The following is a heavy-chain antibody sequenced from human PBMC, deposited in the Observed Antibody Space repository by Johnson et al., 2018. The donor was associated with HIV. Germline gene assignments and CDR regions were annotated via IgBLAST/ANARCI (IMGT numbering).Heavy chain of an antibody. Sequence: VQLVESGGGLVQPGRSLRLSCAASGFTFDDYAMHWVRQAPGKGLEWVSGISWNSGRIGYTDSVKDRFTISRDNAKNSMFLQMNSLRAEDTAVYYCARPRVSSGRHGAFDVWGQVTMVTVSS. CDR3: ARPRVSSGRHGAFDV. V-gene: IGHV3-9*01. CDR1: GFTFDDYA. J-gene: IGHJ3*01. CDR2: ISWNSGRI. D-gene: IGHD3-22*01.